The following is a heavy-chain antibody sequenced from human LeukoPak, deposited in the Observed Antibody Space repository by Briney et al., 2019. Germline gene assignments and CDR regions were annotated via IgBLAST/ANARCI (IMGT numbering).Heavy chain of an antibody. Sequence: GGSLRLSCAASGFTFSSYSMNWVRQAPGKGLEWVSSISSSSSYIYYADSVKGRFTISRDNAKNSLYLQMNSLRAGDTAVYYCASASSGWYGGSFDYWGQGTLVTVSS. D-gene: IGHD6-19*01. CDR3: ASASSGWYGGSFDY. V-gene: IGHV3-21*01. CDR2: ISSSSSYI. J-gene: IGHJ4*02. CDR1: GFTFSSYS.